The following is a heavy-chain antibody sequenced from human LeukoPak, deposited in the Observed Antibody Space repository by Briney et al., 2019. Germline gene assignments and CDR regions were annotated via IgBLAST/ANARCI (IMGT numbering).Heavy chain of an antibody. Sequence: PSETLSLTCAVYGGSFSGYYWSWIRQPPGKGLEWIGEINHSGSTNYNPSLKSRVTISVDTSKSQFSLKLSSVTAADTAVYYCARGSGDYDSSGSPSYFDYWGQGTLVTVSS. J-gene: IGHJ4*02. CDR1: GGSFSGYY. CDR2: INHSGST. V-gene: IGHV4-34*01. CDR3: ARGSGDYDSSGSPSYFDY. D-gene: IGHD3-22*01.